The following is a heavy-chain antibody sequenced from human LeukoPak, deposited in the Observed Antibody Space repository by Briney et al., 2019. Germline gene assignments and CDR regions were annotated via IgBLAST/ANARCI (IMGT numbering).Heavy chain of an antibody. CDR1: GFTVSSNY. D-gene: IGHD4-17*01. CDR3: ARDVTGTYYYYYYMDV. V-gene: IGHV3-21*01. J-gene: IGHJ6*03. CDR2: ISSSSSYI. Sequence: GGSLRLSRAASGFTVSSNYMNWVRQAPGKGLEWVSSISSSSSYIYYADSVKGRFTISRDNAKNSLYLQMNSLRAEDTAVYYCARDVTGTYYYYYYMDVWGKGTTVTISS.